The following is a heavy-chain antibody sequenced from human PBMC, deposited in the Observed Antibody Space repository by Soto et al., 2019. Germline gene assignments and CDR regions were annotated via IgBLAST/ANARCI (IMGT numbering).Heavy chain of an antibody. J-gene: IGHJ5*02. V-gene: IGHV4-30-4*01. CDR1: GGSISSGNYY. Sequence: SETLSLTCTVSGGSISSGNYYWSWIRQPPGKGLEWIGFISYSGTTHYSASLRSRVSISVDTSKNQFSLDLSSVTAADTAVYYCARSVFPCGQGTLVTVSS. CDR3: ARSVFP. CDR2: ISYSGTT.